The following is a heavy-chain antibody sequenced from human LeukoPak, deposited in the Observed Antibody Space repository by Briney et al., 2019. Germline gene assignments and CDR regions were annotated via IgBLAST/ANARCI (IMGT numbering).Heavy chain of an antibody. V-gene: IGHV3-23*01. CDR3: AKCQFSYGSDAF. J-gene: IGHJ3*01. CDR2: IRGGGGVT. CDR1: GFIFSNYA. Sequence: GGSPRLSCAASGFIFSNYAMNWVRQAPGKGLEWVSVIRGGGGVTFYADSVKDRFTISRDNSKNTLYLQMNSLTAEDTAVYYCAKCQFSYGSDAFWGQGTMVTVSS. D-gene: IGHD5-18*01.